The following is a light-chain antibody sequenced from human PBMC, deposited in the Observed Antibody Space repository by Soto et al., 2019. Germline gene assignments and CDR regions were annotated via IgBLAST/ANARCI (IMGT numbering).Light chain of an antibody. CDR3: QQSYSAPFYT. CDR2: GAS. J-gene: IGKJ2*01. CDR1: QSINSF. V-gene: IGKV1-39*01. Sequence: DIQMTQSPSSLSAFVGDRVTITCRASQSINSFLNWYQQKPGKAPKLLIYGASSLQSGVPSRFSGSGSGTDFTLTISSLQPEDFATYYCQQSYSAPFYTFGQGTKLEIK.